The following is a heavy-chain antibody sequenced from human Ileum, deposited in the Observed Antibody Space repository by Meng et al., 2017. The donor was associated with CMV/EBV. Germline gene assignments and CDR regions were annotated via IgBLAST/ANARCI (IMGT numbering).Heavy chain of an antibody. J-gene: IGHJ4*02. CDR1: GDSVSSSTAA. D-gene: IGHD1-1*01. CDR2: TFYRSKWTN. V-gene: IGHV6-1*01. CDR3: ARIAWNVAAF. Sequence: ISGDSVSSSTAAWNWIRQSPSRGLGWLGRTFYRSKWTNDYAVSVQGRITITPDISKNQFSLQLNSVTPDDTAVYYCARIAWNVAAFWGQGTLVTVSS.